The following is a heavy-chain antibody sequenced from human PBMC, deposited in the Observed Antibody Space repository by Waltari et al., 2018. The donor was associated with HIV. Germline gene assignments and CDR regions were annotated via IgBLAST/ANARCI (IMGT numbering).Heavy chain of an antibody. Sequence: QVQLVESGGGVVQPGTSLRLSCAASGFIFSTSAVHWVRPAPGEGLGWVALITYDGSDESYAASVKGRFTSSRDNSKNTLYLQMNSLRAEDTAVYYCAIAPPYSTRWFDDAFDIWGQGTMVTVSS. CDR3: AIAPPYSTRWFDDAFDI. J-gene: IGHJ3*02. D-gene: IGHD6-13*01. CDR2: ITYDGSDE. CDR1: GFIFSTSA. V-gene: IGHV3-30*01.